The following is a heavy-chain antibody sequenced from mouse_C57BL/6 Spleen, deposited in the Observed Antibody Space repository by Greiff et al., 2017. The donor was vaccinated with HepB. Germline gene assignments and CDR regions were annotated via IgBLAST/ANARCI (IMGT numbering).Heavy chain of an antibody. CDR1: GFTFNTYA. V-gene: IGHV10-3*01. CDR2: IRSKSSNYAT. J-gene: IGHJ4*01. Sequence: EVQVVESGGGLVQPKGSLKLSCAASGFTFNTYAMHWVRQAPGKGLEWVARIRSKSSNYATYYADSVKDRFTISRDDSQSMLYLQMNNLKTEDTAMYYCVRDGSIYYDYVYYAMDYWGQGTSVTVSS. D-gene: IGHD2-4*01. CDR3: VRDGSIYYDYVYYAMDY.